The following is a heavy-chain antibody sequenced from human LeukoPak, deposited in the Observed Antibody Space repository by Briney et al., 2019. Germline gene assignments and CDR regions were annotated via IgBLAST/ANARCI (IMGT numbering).Heavy chain of an antibody. CDR3: AAFYGSGSYHSAFDY. J-gene: IGHJ4*02. D-gene: IGHD3-10*01. CDR2: IYTSGST. CDR1: GGSISSYY. Sequence: SDTLSLTCTVSGGSISSYYWSWIRQPAGKGLEWIGRIYTSGSTNYNPSLKSRVTMSVDTSKNQFSLKLSSVTAADTAVYYCAAFYGSGSYHSAFDYWGQGTLVTVSS. V-gene: IGHV4-4*07.